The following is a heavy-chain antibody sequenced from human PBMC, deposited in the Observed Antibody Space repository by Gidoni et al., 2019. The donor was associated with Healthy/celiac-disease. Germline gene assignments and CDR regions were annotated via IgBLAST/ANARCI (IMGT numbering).Heavy chain of an antibody. V-gene: IGHV3-7*03. CDR1: GFTFSSYW. Sequence: EVQLVESGGGLVQPGGSLRLHCAASGFTFSSYWMSWGRQAPGKGLEWVANIKQEGSEKYYVDSVKGRFTISRDNAKNSLYLQMNSLRAEDTAVYYCAREAYCGGDCYFFFDYWGQGTLVTVSS. D-gene: IGHD2-21*02. CDR3: AREAYCGGDCYFFFDY. J-gene: IGHJ4*02. CDR2: IKQEGSEK.